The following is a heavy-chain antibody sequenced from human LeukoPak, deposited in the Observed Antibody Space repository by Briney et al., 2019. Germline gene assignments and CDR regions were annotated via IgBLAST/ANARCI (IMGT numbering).Heavy chain of an antibody. J-gene: IGHJ4*02. V-gene: IGHV1-2*06. D-gene: IGHD3-10*01. CDR1: GYTFTGYY. Sequence: ASVKVSCKASGYTFTGYYMHWVRQAPGQGLEWMGRINPNSGGTNYAQKFQGRVTMTRHTSISTAYMELSRLRSDDTAVYYCARYYGSGSYLYYFDYWGQGTLVTVSS. CDR2: INPNSGGT. CDR3: ARYYGSGSYLYYFDY.